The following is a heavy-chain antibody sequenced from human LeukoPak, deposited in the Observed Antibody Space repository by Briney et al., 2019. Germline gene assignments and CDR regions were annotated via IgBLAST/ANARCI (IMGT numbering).Heavy chain of an antibody. CDR3: AREIYSYGYDY. Sequence: GGSLRLSCAASGFTVSSNYMSWVRQAPGKGLEWVSVIYSGGSTYYADSVKGRLTISRDNSKNTLYLQMNSLRAEDTAVYYCAREIYSYGYDYWGQGTLVTVSS. D-gene: IGHD5-18*01. CDR1: GFTVSSNY. CDR2: IYSGGST. V-gene: IGHV3-66*01. J-gene: IGHJ4*02.